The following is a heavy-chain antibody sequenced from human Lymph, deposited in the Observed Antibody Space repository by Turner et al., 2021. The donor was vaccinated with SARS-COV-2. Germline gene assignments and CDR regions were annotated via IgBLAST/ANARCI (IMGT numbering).Heavy chain of an antibody. CDR1: GGSMNSTH. Sequence: QVQLQESGPRLGKHLETLSLTCTASGGSMNSTHWSWIRQPPGKRLKWIGYIYYRGTTNYNPSLKSRVTISVDTSKNQFSLKLTSVTAADTAIYYCARETVNNWVDPWGQGILVTVSS. CDR2: IYYRGTT. CDR3: ARETVNNWVDP. D-gene: IGHD2-21*02. J-gene: IGHJ5*02. V-gene: IGHV4-59*01.